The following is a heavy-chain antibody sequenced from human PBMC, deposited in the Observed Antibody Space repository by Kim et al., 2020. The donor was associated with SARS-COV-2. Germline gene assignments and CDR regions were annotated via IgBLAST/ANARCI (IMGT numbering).Heavy chain of an antibody. J-gene: IGHJ6*03. Sequence: ASVKVSCKASGYTFTGYYMHWVRQAPGQGLEWMGRINPNSGGTNYAQKFQGRVTMTRDTSISTAYMELSRLRSDDTAVYYCAREPPYYDILTGYPTDYYYYYMDVWGKGATVPVSS. CDR3: AREPPYYDILTGYPTDYYYYYMDV. V-gene: IGHV1-2*06. D-gene: IGHD3-9*01. CDR1: GYTFTGYY. CDR2: INPNSGGT.